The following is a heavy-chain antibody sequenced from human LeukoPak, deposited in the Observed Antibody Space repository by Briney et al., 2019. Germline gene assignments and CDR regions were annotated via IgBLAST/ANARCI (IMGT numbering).Heavy chain of an antibody. V-gene: IGHV3-15*07. Sequence: PGGSLRLSCAASGFTFTNAWMNWVRQAPGKGLEWVGRIKSKADGETIDYAAPVKGRFAFSRDDSKNMLYLQMNSLKSEDTAVYYCSTLTSRGLSDSWGQGTLVTVSS. CDR3: STLTSRGLSDS. J-gene: IGHJ4*02. CDR1: GFTFTNAW. D-gene: IGHD1-20*01. CDR2: IKSKADGETI.